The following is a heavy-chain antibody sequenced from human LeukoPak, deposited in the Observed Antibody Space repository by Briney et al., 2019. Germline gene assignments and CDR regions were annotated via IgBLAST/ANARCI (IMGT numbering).Heavy chain of an antibody. D-gene: IGHD3-10*01. Sequence: GGYLRLSCAASGFTLSDVWMSWVRQAPGKGLAWVANIRQDGSEIHYVDSVKGRFTISRDNAKNSLYLQMNRLRAEDTAVYYCARGSRLHFYGRTQEHFDTWGLGTLVTVSS. CDR1: GFTLSDVW. CDR3: ARGSRLHFYGRTQEHFDT. J-gene: IGHJ4*02. CDR2: IRQDGSEI. V-gene: IGHV3-7*01.